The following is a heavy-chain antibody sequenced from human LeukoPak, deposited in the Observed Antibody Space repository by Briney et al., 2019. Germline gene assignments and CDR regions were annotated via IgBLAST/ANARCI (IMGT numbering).Heavy chain of an antibody. CDR3: ARDMKKQQLVRSFDY. Sequence: SETLSLTCTVSGSSISNYYWGWIRQAPGKGLEWIGSIYYSGNTYYNSSLKSRVTISVDTSKNQFSLKLSSVTAADTAVYYCARDMKKQQLVRSFDYWGQGTLVTVSS. D-gene: IGHD6-13*01. CDR1: GSSISNYY. J-gene: IGHJ4*02. V-gene: IGHV4-39*07. CDR2: IYYSGNT.